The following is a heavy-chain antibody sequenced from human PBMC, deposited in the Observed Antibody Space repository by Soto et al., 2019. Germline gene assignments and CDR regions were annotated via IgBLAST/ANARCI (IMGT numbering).Heavy chain of an antibody. CDR3: ARDGSPTVPYSSSPRGMDV. CDR2: ISYDGSNK. Sequence: QVQLVESGGGVVQPGRSLRLSCAASGFTFSSYAMHWVRQAPGKGLEWVAVISYDGSNKYYADSVKGRFTISRDNSKNTLYLLMNSLRAEDTAVYYCARDGSPTVPYSSSPRGMDVWGQGTTVTVSS. D-gene: IGHD6-6*01. V-gene: IGHV3-30-3*01. J-gene: IGHJ6*02. CDR1: GFTFSSYA.